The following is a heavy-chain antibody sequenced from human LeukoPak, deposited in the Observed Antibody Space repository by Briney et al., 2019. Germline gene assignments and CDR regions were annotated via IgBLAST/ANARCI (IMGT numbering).Heavy chain of an antibody. D-gene: IGHD2-21*01. CDR2: ISYDGSNK. Sequence: GGSLRLSCAASGFTFSDYYMSWIRQAPGKGLEWVAVISYDGSNKYYADSVKGRFTISRDNSKNTLYLQMNSLRAEDTAVYYCADSSREWGQGTLVTVSS. CDR3: ADSSRE. J-gene: IGHJ4*02. CDR1: GFTFSDYY. V-gene: IGHV3-30-3*01.